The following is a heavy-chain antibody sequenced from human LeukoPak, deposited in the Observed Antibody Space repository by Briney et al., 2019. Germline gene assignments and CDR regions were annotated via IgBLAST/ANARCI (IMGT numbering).Heavy chain of an antibody. CDR1: GGSISDYY. V-gene: IGHV4-59*01. Sequence: PSETLSLTCTVSGGSISDYYGIWVRQSPGEGLEWIGNVFYSGITNYNPSLKGRVTISVDMSKNQFSLKVTSVTAADTAVYFCARGMSAYDQAGFDIWGQGTMVTVSS. CDR3: ARGMSAYDQAGFDI. J-gene: IGHJ3*02. D-gene: IGHD2-2*01. CDR2: VFYSGIT.